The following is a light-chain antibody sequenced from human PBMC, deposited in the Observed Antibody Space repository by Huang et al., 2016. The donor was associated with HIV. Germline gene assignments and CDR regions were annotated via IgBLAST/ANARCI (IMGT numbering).Light chain of an antibody. CDR2: GAS. Sequence: EIVLTQSPGILSLSPGERATLSCRASQSVSSSYLAWYQQKPGQAPRLLIYGASSRATGTPDRCSGNASGTDFTLTISRLEPEDFAVYYCQQYGRSLPYTFGQGTKLEIK. CDR3: QQYGRSLPYT. V-gene: IGKV3-20*01. J-gene: IGKJ2*01. CDR1: QSVSSSY.